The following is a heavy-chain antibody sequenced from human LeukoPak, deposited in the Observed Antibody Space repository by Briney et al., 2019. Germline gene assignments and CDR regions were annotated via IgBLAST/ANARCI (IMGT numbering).Heavy chain of an antibody. Sequence: SQTLSLTCTVSGGSISSGGYYWSWIRQHPGKGLEWIGYIHYSGSTYYNPSLKSRVTISVDTSKNQFSLKLSSVTAADTAVYYCASGGGSSGPGIYFDYWGQGTLVTVSS. CDR1: GGSISSGGYY. V-gene: IGHV4-31*03. CDR3: ASGGGSSGPGIYFDY. CDR2: IHYSGST. J-gene: IGHJ4*02. D-gene: IGHD3-22*01.